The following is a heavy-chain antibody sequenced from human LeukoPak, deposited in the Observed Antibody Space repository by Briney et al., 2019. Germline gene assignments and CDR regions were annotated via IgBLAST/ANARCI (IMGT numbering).Heavy chain of an antibody. CDR3: ARGGYIRPFDY. J-gene: IGHJ4*02. Sequence: SETLSLTCAVSGGSITSGNWWGWVRQPPGKGLEWIGEIYHSGSANYNASLKSRVTISVDTSKSRFSLRLSSVTAADTAVYYCARGGYIRPFDYWGQGTLVTVSS. D-gene: IGHD6-25*01. CDR2: IYHSGSA. CDR1: GGSITSGNW. V-gene: IGHV4-4*02.